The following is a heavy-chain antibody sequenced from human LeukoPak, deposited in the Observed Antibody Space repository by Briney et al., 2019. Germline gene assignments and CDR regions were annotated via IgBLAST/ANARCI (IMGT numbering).Heavy chain of an antibody. CDR3: AKDPYGDYGPTFDY. J-gene: IGHJ4*02. D-gene: IGHD4-17*01. V-gene: IGHV3-30-3*01. Sequence: GGSLRLSCAASGFTFSSYAMHWVRQAPGKGLEWVAVISYDGSNKYYADSVKGRFTISRDNSKNTLYLQMNSLRAEDTAVYYCAKDPYGDYGPTFDYWGQGTLVTVSS. CDR1: GFTFSSYA. CDR2: ISYDGSNK.